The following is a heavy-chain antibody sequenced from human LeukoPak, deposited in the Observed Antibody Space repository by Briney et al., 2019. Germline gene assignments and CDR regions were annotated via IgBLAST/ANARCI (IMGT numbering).Heavy chain of an antibody. Sequence: PSETLSLTCTVSGGSISSYYWSWIRQPPGKGLEWIGEINHSGSTNYNPSLKSRVTISVDTSKNQFSLKLSSVTAADTAVYYCARGRSYYYGSGSYYTVYGMDVWGQGTTVTVSS. CDR2: INHSGST. J-gene: IGHJ6*02. CDR3: ARGRSYYYGSGSYYTVYGMDV. V-gene: IGHV4-34*01. D-gene: IGHD3-10*01. CDR1: GGSISSYY.